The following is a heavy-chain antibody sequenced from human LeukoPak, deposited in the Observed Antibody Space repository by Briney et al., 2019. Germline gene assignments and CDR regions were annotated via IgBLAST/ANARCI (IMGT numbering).Heavy chain of an antibody. D-gene: IGHD3-10*01. V-gene: IGHV4-4*07. CDR1: GGSITSYY. J-gene: IGHJ4*02. CDR3: ARGRIRELLLPLRQKPEYYFDY. CDR2: IFISEST. Sequence: SETLSLTCTVSGGSITSYYWSWVRQPAGKGLEWIGRIFISESTNYNPSLKSRVTMSVDTSKNQFSLKLSSVTAADTAVYYYARGRIRELLLPLRQKPEYYFDYWGQGTLLTLSS.